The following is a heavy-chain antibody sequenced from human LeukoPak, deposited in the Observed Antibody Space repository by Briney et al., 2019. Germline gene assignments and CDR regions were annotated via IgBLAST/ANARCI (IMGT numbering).Heavy chain of an antibody. J-gene: IGHJ5*02. V-gene: IGHV4-59*01. D-gene: IGHD6-19*01. Sequence: KPSETLSLTCTVSGGSISSYYWSWIRQPPGKGLEWIGYIYYSGSTNYNPSLKSRVTISVDTSKNQFSLELSSVTAADTAVYYCARWGDSSGWRNWFDPWGQGTLVTVSS. CDR1: GGSISSYY. CDR3: ARWGDSSGWRNWFDP. CDR2: IYYSGST.